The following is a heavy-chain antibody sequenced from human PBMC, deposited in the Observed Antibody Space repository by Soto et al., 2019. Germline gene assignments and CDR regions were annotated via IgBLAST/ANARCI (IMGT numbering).Heavy chain of an antibody. Sequence: ASVKVSCKASGYTFTGYYMHWVRQAPGQGLEWMGWINPNSGGTNYAQKFQGWVTMTRDTSISTAYMELSRLRSDDTAVYYCARYRGSGYLSYFDYWGQGTLVTVSS. J-gene: IGHJ4*02. D-gene: IGHD6-19*01. CDR2: INPNSGGT. V-gene: IGHV1-2*04. CDR3: ARYRGSGYLSYFDY. CDR1: GYTFTGYY.